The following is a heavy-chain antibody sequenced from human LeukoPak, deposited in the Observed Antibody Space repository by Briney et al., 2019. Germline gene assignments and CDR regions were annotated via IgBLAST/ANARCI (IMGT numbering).Heavy chain of an antibody. D-gene: IGHD5-12*01. CDR3: ASAGVATTFYYYYYMDV. V-gene: IGHV3-7*01. Sequence: GGSLRLSCAASGFTFSSYWMSWVRQAPGKGLEWVANIKQDGGEKYYVDSVKGRFTISRDNAKNSLYLQMNSLRAEDTAVYYCASAGVATTFYYYYYMDVWGKGTTVTVSS. CDR1: GFTFSSYW. J-gene: IGHJ6*03. CDR2: IKQDGGEK.